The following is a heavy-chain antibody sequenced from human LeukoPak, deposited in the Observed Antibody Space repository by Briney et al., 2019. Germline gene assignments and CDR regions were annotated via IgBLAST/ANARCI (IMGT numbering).Heavy chain of an antibody. J-gene: IGHJ4*02. CDR3: ARDGLAYCGGDCYSPSDY. Sequence: ASVKVSCKASGYTFTSYYMHWVRQAPGQGLEWMGIVNPSGGSTSYAQKFQGRVTMTRDTSTSTVYMELSSLRSEDTAVYYCARDGLAYCGGDCYSPSDYWGQGTLVTVSS. V-gene: IGHV1-46*01. D-gene: IGHD2-21*02. CDR1: GYTFTSYY. CDR2: VNPSGGST.